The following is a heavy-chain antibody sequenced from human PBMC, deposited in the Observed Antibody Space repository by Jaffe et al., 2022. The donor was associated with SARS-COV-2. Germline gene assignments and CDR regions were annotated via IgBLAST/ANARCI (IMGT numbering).Heavy chain of an antibody. CDR1: GFTFSSYW. J-gene: IGHJ4*02. V-gene: IGHV3-7*01. CDR2: IKQDGSET. Sequence: EVQLVESGGGLVQPGGSLRLSCAVSGFTFSSYWMTWVRQAPGKGLEWVANIKQDGSETYYVDSVKGRFSISRDNAKNSLYLQMSSLRAEDTAVYYCAALVGANSYFDDWGQGTLVTVSS. D-gene: IGHD1-26*01. CDR3: AALVGANSYFDD.